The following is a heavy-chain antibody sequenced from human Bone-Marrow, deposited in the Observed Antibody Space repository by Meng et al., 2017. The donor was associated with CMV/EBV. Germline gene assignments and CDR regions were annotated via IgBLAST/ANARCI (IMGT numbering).Heavy chain of an antibody. J-gene: IGHJ6*02. CDR1: GGTFSSYT. V-gene: IGHV1-69*02. CDR2: IITILGRA. D-gene: IGHD5-18*01. CDR3: AGQGYSHGMDV. Sequence: SVKVSCKASGGTFSSYTISWVRQATGQGLEWMGRIITILGRANYAQKFQSRATITADKSTRTAYMEPSSLRCDDTPVYYCAGQGYSHGMDVWGQGTTVTVSS.